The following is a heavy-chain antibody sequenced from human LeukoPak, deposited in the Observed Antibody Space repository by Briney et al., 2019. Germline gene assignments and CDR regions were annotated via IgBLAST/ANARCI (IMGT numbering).Heavy chain of an antibody. CDR3: AKDSRGYQDYFDY. Sequence: GGSLRLSCAASGFTLSSYAMSWVRQAPGKGLEWVSAISDTGNTYHADSVKGRFTIPRDSSKNTLFLQMNRLRPEDAAVYYCAKDSRGYQDYFDYWGQGTLVTVSS. V-gene: IGHV3-23*01. CDR1: GFTLSSYA. J-gene: IGHJ4*02. CDR2: ISDTGNT. D-gene: IGHD3-22*01.